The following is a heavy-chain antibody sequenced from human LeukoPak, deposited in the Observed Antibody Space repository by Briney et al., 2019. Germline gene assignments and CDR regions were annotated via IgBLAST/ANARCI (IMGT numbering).Heavy chain of an antibody. Sequence: RSGGSLRLSCAASGFTFSSYSMNWVRQAPGKGLEWVANIRQDGSEKYYVDSVKGRFTISRDNAKNSLYLQMNSLRPEDTAVYYCARDGGSAIPFDYWGQGTLVTVSS. J-gene: IGHJ4*02. V-gene: IGHV3-7*01. CDR3: ARDGGSAIPFDY. CDR2: IRQDGSEK. CDR1: GFTFSSYS.